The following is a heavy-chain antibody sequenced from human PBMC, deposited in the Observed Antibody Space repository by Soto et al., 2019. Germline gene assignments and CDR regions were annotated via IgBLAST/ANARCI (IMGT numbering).Heavy chain of an antibody. CDR3: ASPLTTVTTAYYYYGMDV. Sequence: SVKVSCKASGGTFSSYAISWVRQAPGQGLEWMGGIIPIFGTANYAQKFQGRVTITADKSTSTAYMELSSLRSEDTAVYYCASPLTTVTTAYYYYGMDVWGQGTTVTVS. J-gene: IGHJ6*02. V-gene: IGHV1-69*06. D-gene: IGHD4-17*01. CDR2: IIPIFGTA. CDR1: GGTFSSYA.